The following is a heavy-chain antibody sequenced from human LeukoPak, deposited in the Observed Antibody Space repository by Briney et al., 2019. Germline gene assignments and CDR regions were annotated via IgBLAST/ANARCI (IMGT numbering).Heavy chain of an antibody. V-gene: IGHV4-59*11. Sequence: SETLSLTCTVFGGSFSSHYWSWIRQPPGKGLEWIGYIYYTGRTNYNPSLESRVTISVDTSKNQFSLKVSSVTAADTAVYYCARVSGSNYRNYFDYWGQGTLVTVSS. J-gene: IGHJ4*02. CDR1: GGSFSSHY. D-gene: IGHD2-15*01. CDR3: ARVSGSNYRNYFDY. CDR2: IYYTGRT.